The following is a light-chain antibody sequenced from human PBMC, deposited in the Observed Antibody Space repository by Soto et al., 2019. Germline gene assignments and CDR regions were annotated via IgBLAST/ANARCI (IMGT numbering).Light chain of an antibody. V-gene: IGKV4-1*01. CDR3: QQYGGSPYT. CDR1: QSILYSPNNKNY. CDR2: GAS. J-gene: IGKJ2*01. Sequence: DIVMTQSPDSLAVSLGERATINCKSSQSILYSPNNKNYLAWYQQKPGQAPRLLIYGASSRATGIPDRFSGTGSGTDFTLTISRLEPEDFAVYYCQQYGGSPYTFGQGTKLEIK.